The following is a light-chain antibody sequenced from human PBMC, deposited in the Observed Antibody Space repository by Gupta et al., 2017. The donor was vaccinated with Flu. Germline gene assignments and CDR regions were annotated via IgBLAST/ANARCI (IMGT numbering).Light chain of an antibody. CDR3: HQYENWPRYT. J-gene: IGKJ2*01. CDR1: QSIHTH. V-gene: IGKV3-15*01. CDR2: GAS. Sequence: ATLSASPGGSATLSCRASQSIHTHLAWYQQKPGQAPRLLIYGASTRATNVPLRFSGTGSGTEFTLNISNLQSEDSALYFCHQYENWPRYTFGQGTKLEIK.